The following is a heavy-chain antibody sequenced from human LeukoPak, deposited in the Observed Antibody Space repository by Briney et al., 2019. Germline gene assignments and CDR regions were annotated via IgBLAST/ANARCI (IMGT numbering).Heavy chain of an antibody. J-gene: IGHJ6*03. D-gene: IGHD1-26*01. Sequence: SETQSLTCTVSGGSISSYYWSWIRQPPGKGLEWIGYIYYSGSTNYNPSLKSRVTISVDTSKNQFSLKLSSVTAADTAVYYCARAVGLSYYNYMDVWGKGTTVTISS. V-gene: IGHV4-59*12. CDR3: ARAVGLSYYNYMDV. CDR1: GGSISSYY. CDR2: IYYSGST.